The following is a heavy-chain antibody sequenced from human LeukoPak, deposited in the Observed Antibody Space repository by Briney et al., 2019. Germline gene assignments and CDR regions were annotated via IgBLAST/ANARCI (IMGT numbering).Heavy chain of an antibody. V-gene: IGHV3-7*01. J-gene: IGHJ3*02. CDR3: ARSFSSSWPDAFDI. CDR2: IKQDGSEK. D-gene: IGHD6-13*01. Sequence: GSLRLSCAASGFTFSSYWMNWVRQAPGKGLEWVANIKQDGSEKYYVDSVKGRFTISRDNAKNSLYLQMNSLRAEDTAVYNCARSFSSSWPDAFDIWGQGTMVTVSS. CDR1: GFTFSSYW.